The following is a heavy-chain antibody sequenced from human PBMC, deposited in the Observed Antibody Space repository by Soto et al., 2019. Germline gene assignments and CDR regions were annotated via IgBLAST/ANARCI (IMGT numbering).Heavy chain of an antibody. CDR1: GFTFTSSA. J-gene: IGHJ4*02. V-gene: IGHV1-58*01. CDR3: AAAPYYYDSSGYSDY. CDR2: IVVGSGNT. Sequence: SVKVSAKASGFTFTSSAVQWVRQARGQRLEWIGWIVVGSGNTNYAQKFQERVTITRDMSTSTAYMELSSLRSEDTAVYYCAAAPYYYDSSGYSDYWGQGTLVTVSS. D-gene: IGHD3-22*01.